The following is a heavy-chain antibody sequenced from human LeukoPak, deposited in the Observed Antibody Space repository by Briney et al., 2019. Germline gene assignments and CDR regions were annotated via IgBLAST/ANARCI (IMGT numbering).Heavy chain of an antibody. D-gene: IGHD7-27*01. CDR2: ISPSGDIT. Sequence: PGGSLRLSCAASEFSVGSNYMNWVRQAPGKGLEWVSGISPSGDITYYAESVKGRLFISRDNSGNTVYVQMNRLRAEDTAVYYCARDRHWGAFDFWGQGTMVIVPS. CDR1: EFSVGSNY. J-gene: IGHJ3*01. V-gene: IGHV3-23*01. CDR3: ARDRHWGAFDF.